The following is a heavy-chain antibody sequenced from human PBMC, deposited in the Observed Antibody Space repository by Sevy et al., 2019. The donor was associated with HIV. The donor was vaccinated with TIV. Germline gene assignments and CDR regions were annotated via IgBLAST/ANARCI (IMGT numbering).Heavy chain of an antibody. CDR1: GYTFTSYA. Sequence: ASMRVSCKASGYTFTSYAMNWVRQAPGQGLEWMGWINTNTGNPTYSQGFTGRFVFSLDTSVSTAYLQISSLKAEDTAVYYCARITVTTPFDYWGQGTLVTVSS. CDR3: ARITVTTPFDY. J-gene: IGHJ4*02. V-gene: IGHV7-4-1*02. CDR2: INTNTGNP. D-gene: IGHD4-17*01.